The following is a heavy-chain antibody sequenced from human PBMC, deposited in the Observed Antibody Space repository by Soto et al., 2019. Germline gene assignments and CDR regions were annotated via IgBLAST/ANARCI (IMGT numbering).Heavy chain of an antibody. D-gene: IGHD5-12*01. CDR1: GGSISSVYNY. CDR2: ISYSGTT. CDR3: ARGRGYSYVLAP. J-gene: IGHJ5*02. V-gene: IGHV4-30-4*01. Sequence: PSETLSLTCTVSGGSISSVYNYWSWIRQPPGEGLEWIGFISYSGTTSYSPSLKSRLAISLDTSKNQFSLSLTSVTAADTAVYYCARGRGYSYVLAPWGQGTQVPVSS.